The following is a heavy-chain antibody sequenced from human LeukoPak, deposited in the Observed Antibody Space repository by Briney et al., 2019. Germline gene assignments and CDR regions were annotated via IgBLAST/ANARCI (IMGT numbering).Heavy chain of an antibody. J-gene: IGHJ4*02. D-gene: IGHD3-10*01. CDR1: GYTFTGYY. CDR3: ARGELLSPLDY. Sequence: ASVKVSCKASGYTFTGYYIHWVRQAPGQGLDWMGRINPNSGGTSYAQKFQGRVTMTRDTSISTAYMELSRLRSDDTAVYYCARGELLSPLDYWGQGTLVTVSS. V-gene: IGHV1-2*02. CDR2: INPNSGGT.